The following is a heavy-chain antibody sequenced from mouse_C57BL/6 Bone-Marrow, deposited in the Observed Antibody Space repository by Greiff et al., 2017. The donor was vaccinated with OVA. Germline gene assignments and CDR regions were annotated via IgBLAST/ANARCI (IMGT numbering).Heavy chain of an antibody. Sequence: QVQLKQPGAELVRPGTSVKLSCKASGYTFTSYWMHWVKQRPGQGLEWIGVIDPSDSYTNYNQKFKGKATLTVDTSSSTAYMQLSSLTSEDSAVYCCARSVGPAFAYWGQGTLVTVSA. J-gene: IGHJ3*01. CDR1: GYTFTSYW. CDR3: ARSVGPAFAY. V-gene: IGHV1-59*01. CDR2: IDPSDSYT.